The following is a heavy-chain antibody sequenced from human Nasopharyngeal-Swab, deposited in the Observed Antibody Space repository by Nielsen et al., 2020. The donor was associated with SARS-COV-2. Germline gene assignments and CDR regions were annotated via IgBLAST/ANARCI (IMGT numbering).Heavy chain of an antibody. V-gene: IGHV3-23*01. D-gene: IGHD5-12*01. Sequence: ETLSLTCAVYGGSFSGYYWSWVRQAPGKGPEWVSAISGSGGSTYYADSVKGRFTISRDNSKNTLYLQMNSLRAEDTAVYYCAKDIKWSIPRGYFDYWGQGTLVTVSS. J-gene: IGHJ4*02. CDR3: AKDIKWSIPRGYFDY. CDR1: GGSFSGYY. CDR2: ISGSGGST.